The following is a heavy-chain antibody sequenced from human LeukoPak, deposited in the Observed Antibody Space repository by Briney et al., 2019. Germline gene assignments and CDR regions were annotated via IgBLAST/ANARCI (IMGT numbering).Heavy chain of an antibody. CDR3: ARTPSDTAMVDC. Sequence: SQTLSLTCAISGDSVSSNSVAWNWIRQSPSRGLEWLGRTYYRSKWYNNYAVSVKSRITINPDPSKNQFSLQLNSVTPEDTAVYYCARTPSDTAMVDCWGQGTLVTVSS. CDR2: TYYRSKWYN. D-gene: IGHD5-18*01. J-gene: IGHJ4*02. V-gene: IGHV6-1*01. CDR1: GDSVSSNSVA.